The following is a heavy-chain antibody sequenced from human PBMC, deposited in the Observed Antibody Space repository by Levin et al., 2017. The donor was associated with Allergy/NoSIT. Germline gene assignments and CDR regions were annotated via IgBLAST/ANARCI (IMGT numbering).Heavy chain of an antibody. D-gene: IGHD1-1*01. CDR3: ARRGTRDYYYYMDV. CDR1: GYSFTSYW. J-gene: IGHJ6*03. CDR2: IYPGDSDT. Sequence: EASVKVSCQGSGYSFTSYWIGWVRQMPGKGLEWMGIIYPGDSDTRYSPSFQGQVTIPADKSISTAYLQWSSLKASDTAIYYCARRGTRDYYYYMDVWGNGTTVTVSS. V-gene: IGHV5-51*01.